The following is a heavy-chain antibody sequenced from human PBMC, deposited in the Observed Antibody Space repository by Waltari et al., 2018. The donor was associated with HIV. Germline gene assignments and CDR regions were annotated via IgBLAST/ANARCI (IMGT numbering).Heavy chain of an antibody. CDR2: VNPGNGNT. CDR1: EYNFTSYG. Sequence: QVQLVRSGAEVKKPGASVTVSCKASEYNFTSYGVNWVRQAPGQRPEWMAWVNPGNGNTKYSRKFQDRLTVTRDESAETAYMVLTSLTSEETAVYYCVRGPSCSGGTCYSLFDYWGQGTLVSVSS. V-gene: IGHV1-3*01. D-gene: IGHD2-15*01. CDR3: VRGPSCSGGTCYSLFDY. J-gene: IGHJ4*02.